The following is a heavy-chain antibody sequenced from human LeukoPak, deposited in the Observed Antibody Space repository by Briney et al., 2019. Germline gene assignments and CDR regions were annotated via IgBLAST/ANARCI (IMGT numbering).Heavy chain of an antibody. CDR1: GYTFTSYG. Sequence: GASVKVSCKASGYTFTSYGISWVRQAPGQGLEWMGWISAYNGNTNYAQKLQGRVTMTTDTSTSTAYMELRSLRSDDTAVYYCARDVPQQRNIRLWLRHDAFDIWGQGTMVTVSS. D-gene: IGHD5-18*01. CDR2: ISAYNGNT. V-gene: IGHV1-18*01. CDR3: ARDVPQQRNIRLWLRHDAFDI. J-gene: IGHJ3*02.